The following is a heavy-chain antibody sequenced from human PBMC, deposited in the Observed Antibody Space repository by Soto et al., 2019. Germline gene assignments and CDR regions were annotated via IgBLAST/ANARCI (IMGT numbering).Heavy chain of an antibody. J-gene: IGHJ4*02. Sequence: ASVKVSCKASGYTFTSYAMHWVRQAPGQGLEWMGGIIPIFGTANYAQKFQGRVTITADESTSTAYMELGSLRSEDTAVYYCARECGGDCRGLDYWGQGTLVTVSS. V-gene: IGHV1-69*13. CDR2: IIPIFGTA. CDR1: GYTFTSYA. D-gene: IGHD2-21*02. CDR3: ARECGGDCRGLDY.